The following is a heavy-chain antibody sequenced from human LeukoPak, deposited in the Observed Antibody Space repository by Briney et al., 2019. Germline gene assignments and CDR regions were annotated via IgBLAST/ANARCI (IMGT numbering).Heavy chain of an antibody. CDR1: GGSISSHY. J-gene: IGHJ4*02. Sequence: PSETLSLTCTVSGGSISSHYWSWIRQSPGKGLEWIGYIYYSGYTNYNPSLKNRVTISVDTSGNQFSLKLSSVTAADTAVYYCARGLGNYFDYWGQGTLVTVSS. CDR3: ARGLGNYFDY. V-gene: IGHV4-59*11. CDR2: IYYSGYT. D-gene: IGHD7-27*01.